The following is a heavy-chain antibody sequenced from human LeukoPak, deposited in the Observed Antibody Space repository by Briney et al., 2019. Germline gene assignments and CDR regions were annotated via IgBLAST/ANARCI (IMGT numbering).Heavy chain of an antibody. CDR2: IWYDGSNK. D-gene: IGHD3-22*01. J-gene: IGHJ4*02. Sequence: GGSLRPSCAASGFTFSSYGMHWVRQAPGKGLEWVAVIWYDGSNKYYADSVKGRFTISRDNSKNTLYLQMNSLRAEDTAVYYCWVRHKYYYDSSGYRTDYWGQGTLVTVSS. CDR1: GFTFSSYG. V-gene: IGHV3-33*01. CDR3: WVRHKYYYDSSGYRTDY.